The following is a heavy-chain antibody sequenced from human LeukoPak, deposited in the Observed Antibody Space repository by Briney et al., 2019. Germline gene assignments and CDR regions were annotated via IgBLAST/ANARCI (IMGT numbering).Heavy chain of an antibody. CDR3: ARGPPNWGYDY. V-gene: IGHV1-8*01. Sequence: ASVKVSCKASGYTFTSYDFNWVRQATGQRPEWMGWVSPNSGDTGYAQKFQDRVTMTRNTSISTAYMELSSLRSDDTAVYYCARGPPNWGYDYWGPGTLVTVSS. J-gene: IGHJ4*02. CDR1: GYTFTSYD. CDR2: VSPNSGDT. D-gene: IGHD7-27*01.